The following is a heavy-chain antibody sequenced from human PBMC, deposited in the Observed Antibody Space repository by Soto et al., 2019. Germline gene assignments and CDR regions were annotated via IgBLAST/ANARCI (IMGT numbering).Heavy chain of an antibody. D-gene: IGHD3-3*01. CDR1: GFTFSSYG. CDR3: ARDLFQGFLSSPLDC. Sequence: GESLKISCAASGFTFSSYGMHWVRQAPGKGLEWVAVISYDGSNKYYADSVKGRFTISRDNSKNTLYLQMNSLRAEDTAVYYCARDLFQGFLSSPLDCWGQGTLVTVSS. CDR2: ISYDGSNK. J-gene: IGHJ4*02. V-gene: IGHV3-30*03.